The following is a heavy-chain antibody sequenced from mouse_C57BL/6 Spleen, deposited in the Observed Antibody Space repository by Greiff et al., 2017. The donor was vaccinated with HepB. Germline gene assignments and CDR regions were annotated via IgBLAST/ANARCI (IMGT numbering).Heavy chain of an antibody. D-gene: IGHD2-4*01. Sequence: EVQLQQSGPELVKPGASVKISCKASGYTFTDYYMNWVKQSHGKSLEWIGDINPNNGGTSYNQKFKGKATLTVDKSSSTAYMELRSLTSEDSAVYYCARGDYDGGGYAMDFWGQGTSVTVSS. CDR3: ARGDYDGGGYAMDF. CDR2: INPNNGGT. V-gene: IGHV1-26*01. J-gene: IGHJ4*01. CDR1: GYTFTDYY.